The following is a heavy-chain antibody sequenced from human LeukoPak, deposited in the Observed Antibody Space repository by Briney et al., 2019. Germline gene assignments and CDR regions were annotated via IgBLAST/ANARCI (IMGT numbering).Heavy chain of an antibody. CDR3: AKDLDDILTGHYYYYGMDV. CDR1: GFTFSSYG. CDR2: ISYDGSNK. D-gene: IGHD3-9*01. Sequence: GGSLRLSCAASGFTFSSYGMHWVRQAPGKGLEWVAVISYDGSNKYYADSVKGRFTISRDNSKNTLYLQMNSLRAEDTAVYYCAKDLDDILTGHYYYYGMDVWGQGTTVTAS. V-gene: IGHV3-30*18. J-gene: IGHJ6*02.